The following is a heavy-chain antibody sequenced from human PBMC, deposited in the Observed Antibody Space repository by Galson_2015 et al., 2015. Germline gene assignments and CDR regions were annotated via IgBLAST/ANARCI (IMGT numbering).Heavy chain of an antibody. J-gene: IGHJ6*02. CDR2: FDPEDGGT. Sequence: SVKVSCKVSGYTLTELSMHWVRQAPGKGLEWMGGFDPEDGGTIYAQKFQGRVTMTEDTSTDTAYMELSSLRSEDTAVYYCATAFWSGYYVMDFWGQGTTVTVSS. CDR1: GYTLTELS. CDR3: ATAFWSGYYVMDF. V-gene: IGHV1-24*01. D-gene: IGHD3-3*01.